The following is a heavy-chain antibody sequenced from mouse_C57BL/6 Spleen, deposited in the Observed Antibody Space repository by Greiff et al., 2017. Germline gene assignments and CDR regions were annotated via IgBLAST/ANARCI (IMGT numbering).Heavy chain of an antibody. V-gene: IGHV2-9*01. Sequence: QVQLKESGPGLVAPSQSLSITCTVSGFSLTSYGVHWVRQPPGKGLEWLGVIWGGGSTNYNSALMSRLSISKDNSKSQVFLKMNSLQTDDTAMYYCAKHNSGKFAYWGQGTLVTVSA. J-gene: IGHJ3*01. CDR1: GFSLTSYG. CDR2: IWGGGST. CDR3: AKHNSGKFAY. D-gene: IGHD3-1*01.